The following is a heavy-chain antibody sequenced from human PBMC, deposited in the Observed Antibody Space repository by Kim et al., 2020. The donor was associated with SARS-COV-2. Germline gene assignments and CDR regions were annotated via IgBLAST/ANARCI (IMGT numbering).Heavy chain of an antibody. J-gene: IGHJ4*02. CDR3: AREGIAAAGDGVGDY. CDR1: GFTFSNYW. V-gene: IGHV3-74*01. D-gene: IGHD6-13*01. Sequence: GGSLRLSCVASGFTFSNYWMHWVRQAPGKGLEWVSRINSDGSATRYADSVKGRFTISRDNAKNTLYVQMNSLRAEDTAVYYCAREGIAAAGDGVGDYWGQGTLVTVSS. CDR2: INSDGSAT.